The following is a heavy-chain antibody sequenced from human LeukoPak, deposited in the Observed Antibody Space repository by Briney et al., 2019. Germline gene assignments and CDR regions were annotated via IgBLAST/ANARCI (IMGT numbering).Heavy chain of an antibody. CDR1: GFTFSDYY. V-gene: IGHV3-11*01. Sequence: PGGSLRLSCAVSGFTFSDYYMSWIRQAPGKGLEWVSYISSSGSTIYYADSVKGRFTISRDNAKNSLYLQMNSLRAEDTAVYYCASEGGNWNDASDINDYWGQGTLVTVSS. J-gene: IGHJ4*02. D-gene: IGHD1-20*01. CDR2: ISSSGSTI. CDR3: ASEGGNWNDASDINDY.